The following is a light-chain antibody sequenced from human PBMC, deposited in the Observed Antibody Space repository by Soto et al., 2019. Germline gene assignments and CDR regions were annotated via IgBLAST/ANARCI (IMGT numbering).Light chain of an antibody. J-gene: IGLJ3*02. CDR3: SSFASSNTWV. CDR2: EVT. Sequence: QSALTQPPSASGSPGQSVTISCTGTSSDVGAYNYVSWYQQHAGKAPKLVIYEVTKRPSGVPDRFSGSKSANTASLTVSGLQAEDEADYYCSSFASSNTWVFGGWTK. CDR1: SSDVGAYNY. V-gene: IGLV2-8*01.